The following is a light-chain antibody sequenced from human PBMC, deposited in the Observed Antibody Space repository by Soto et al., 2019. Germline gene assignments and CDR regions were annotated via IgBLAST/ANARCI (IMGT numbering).Light chain of an antibody. V-gene: IGKV1-5*01. CDR1: QSISSW. Sequence: DILMTQSPSTLSASVGDRVTITCRASQSISSWLAWFQQKPGKAPKLLMYDASSLESGVPSRFSGSGSGTEFTLTISSLQPDDFATYYCQQYRTYLWTFGQGTRVEIK. CDR3: QQYRTYLWT. CDR2: DAS. J-gene: IGKJ1*01.